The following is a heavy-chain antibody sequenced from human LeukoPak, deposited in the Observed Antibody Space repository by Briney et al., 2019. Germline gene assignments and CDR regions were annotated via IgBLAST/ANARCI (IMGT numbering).Heavy chain of an antibody. V-gene: IGHV3-30*18. CDR2: IPYDGSNK. D-gene: IGHD6-19*01. Sequence: GGSLRLSCAASGFTFSSYGMHWVRQAPGKGLEWVAVIPYDGSNKYYADSVKGRFTISRDNSKNTLYLQMNSLRAEDTAVYYCAKDPNSSGWYYFDYWGQGTLVTVSS. CDR3: AKDPNSSGWYYFDY. J-gene: IGHJ4*02. CDR1: GFTFSSYG.